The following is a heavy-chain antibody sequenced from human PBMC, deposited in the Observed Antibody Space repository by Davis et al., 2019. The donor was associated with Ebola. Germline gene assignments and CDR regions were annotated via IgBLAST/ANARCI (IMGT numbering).Heavy chain of an antibody. CDR3: ARDSYYYGSGSYDPFWYYYYGMDV. CDR2: ISYDGSNK. D-gene: IGHD3-10*01. CDR1: GFTFSSYG. J-gene: IGHJ6*02. Sequence: GESLKISCAASGFTFSSYGMHWVRQAPGKGLEWVAVISYDGSNKYYADSVKGRFTISRDNSKNTLYLQMNSLRAEDTAVYYCARDSYYYGSGSYDPFWYYYYGMDVWGQGTTVTVSS. V-gene: IGHV3-30*03.